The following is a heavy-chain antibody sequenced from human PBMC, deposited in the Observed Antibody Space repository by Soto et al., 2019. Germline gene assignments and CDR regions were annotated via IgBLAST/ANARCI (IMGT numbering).Heavy chain of an antibody. CDR3: ARSPRSSPYFDY. D-gene: IGHD6-13*01. J-gene: IGHJ4*02. Sequence: GESLKISCQSSGYTFSNFWIGWVRQLPGKGFEWMGIIYPGDHETRYSPSFHGKVTISADRSINTAYLQWNSLKASDTAFYFCARSPRSSPYFDYWGQGALVTVSS. V-gene: IGHV5-51*01. CDR2: IYPGDHET. CDR1: GYTFSNFW.